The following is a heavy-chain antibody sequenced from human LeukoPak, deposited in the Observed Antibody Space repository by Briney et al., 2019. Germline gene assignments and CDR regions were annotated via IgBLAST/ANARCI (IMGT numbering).Heavy chain of an antibody. D-gene: IGHD5-12*01. V-gene: IGHV1-2*02. Sequence: ASVKVSCKASGYTFTGYYMHWVRQAPGQGLEWMGWINPNSGGTNYAQKFQGRVTMTRDTSISTAYMELSRLRSDDTAVYYCARAGDIVATPYDYWGQGTLVTVSS. CDR2: INPNSGGT. CDR3: ARAGDIVATPYDY. CDR1: GYTFTGYY. J-gene: IGHJ4*02.